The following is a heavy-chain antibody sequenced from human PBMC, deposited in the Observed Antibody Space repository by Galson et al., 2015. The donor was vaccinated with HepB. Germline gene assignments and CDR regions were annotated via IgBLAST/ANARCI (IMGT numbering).Heavy chain of an antibody. J-gene: IGHJ4*02. Sequence: SLRLSCAASGFTFSSYAMHWVRQAPGKGLEWVAVISYDGSNKYYADSVKGRFTISRDNSKNTLYLQMNSLRAEDTAVYYCARAYSSSWYTPVDYWGQGTLVTVSS. V-gene: IGHV3-30-3*01. CDR2: ISYDGSNK. D-gene: IGHD6-13*01. CDR3: ARAYSSSWYTPVDY. CDR1: GFTFSSYA.